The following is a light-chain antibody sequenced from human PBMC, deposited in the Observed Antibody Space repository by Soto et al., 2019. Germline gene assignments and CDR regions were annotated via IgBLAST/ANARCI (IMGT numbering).Light chain of an antibody. V-gene: IGLV3-21*02. CDR1: NIGSKV. CDR2: DDS. J-gene: IGLJ2*01. CDR3: SSHAGSNNFVV. Sequence: SYELTQPPPVSVAPGQTARLTCGGNNIGSKVVHWYQQKAGQAPVLVVYDDSARPSGIPERFSGSNSGITATLTISRVEAGDEADYYCSSHAGSNNFVVFGGGTKVTVL.